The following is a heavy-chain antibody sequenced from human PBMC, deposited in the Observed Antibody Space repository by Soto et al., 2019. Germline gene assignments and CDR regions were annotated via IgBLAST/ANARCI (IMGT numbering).Heavy chain of an antibody. D-gene: IGHD6-13*01. CDR3: ARDRAYSSSWSTYYHYYGMDV. V-gene: IGHV3-48*01. CDR1: GFSFSNYD. CDR2: ISSGSSTI. J-gene: IGHJ6*02. Sequence: GGSLRLSCAASGFSFSNYDMNWVRQTPVKGLEWVSYISSGSSTIYYADSVKGRFTVSRDNAKNSLYLEMNSLRAEDTAVYYCARDRAYSSSWSTYYHYYGMDVWGQGTTVTVSS.